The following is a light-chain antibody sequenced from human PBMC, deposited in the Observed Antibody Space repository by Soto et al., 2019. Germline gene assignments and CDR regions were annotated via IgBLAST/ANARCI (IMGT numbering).Light chain of an antibody. CDR2: AAS. J-gene: IGKJ3*01. CDR3: QQYYSYPGFT. Sequence: AIRMTQSPSSLSASTGDRVTITCRARQGISSYLAWYQQKPGKAPKLLIYAASTLQSGVPSRFSGSGSGTDFTLTISCLQSEYVATYYCQQYYSYPGFTFGPGTKVDIK. V-gene: IGKV1-8*01. CDR1: QGISSY.